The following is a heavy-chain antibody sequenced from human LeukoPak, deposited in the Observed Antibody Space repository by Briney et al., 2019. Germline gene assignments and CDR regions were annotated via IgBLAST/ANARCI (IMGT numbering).Heavy chain of an antibody. CDR3: ARGRSIQLWSWARDAFDI. J-gene: IGHJ3*02. Sequence: GASVKVSCKASGYTFTGYYMHWVRQAPGQGLEWMGWINPNSGGTNYAQKFQGWVTMTRDTSISTAYMELSRLRSDDTAVYYCARGRSIQLWSWARDAFDIWGQGTMVTVSS. CDR1: GYTFTGYY. V-gene: IGHV1-2*04. CDR2: INPNSGGT. D-gene: IGHD5-18*01.